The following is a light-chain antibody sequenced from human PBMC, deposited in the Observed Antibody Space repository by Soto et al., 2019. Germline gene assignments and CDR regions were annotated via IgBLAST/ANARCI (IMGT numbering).Light chain of an antibody. CDR3: QHYGDSPWT. CDR2: GAS. Sequence: EIVLTQSPGTLSLSPGERATLSCRARQSVGSTYLAWYQQKPGQAPRLLIYGASSRAAGIPDRFSGSGSGTDFTLTISRLEPEDFEVYYCQHYGDSPWTFGQGSKVDIK. J-gene: IGKJ1*01. V-gene: IGKV3-20*01. CDR1: QSVGSTY.